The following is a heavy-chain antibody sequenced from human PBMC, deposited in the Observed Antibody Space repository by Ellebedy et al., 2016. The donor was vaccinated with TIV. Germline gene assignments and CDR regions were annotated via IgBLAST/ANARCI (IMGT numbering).Heavy chain of an antibody. V-gene: IGHV1-46*01. CDR3: ARDDPIATAGLYGMDV. D-gene: IGHD6-13*01. Sequence: AASVKVSCKASGYTFTMHWVRQAPGQGLEWMGIFNPSGGSTNYAQKFQGRVTMTRDTSTSTVYMELSSLRSEDTAVYYCARDDPIATAGLYGMDVWGQGTTVTVSS. CDR2: FNPSGGST. J-gene: IGHJ6*02. CDR1: GYTFT.